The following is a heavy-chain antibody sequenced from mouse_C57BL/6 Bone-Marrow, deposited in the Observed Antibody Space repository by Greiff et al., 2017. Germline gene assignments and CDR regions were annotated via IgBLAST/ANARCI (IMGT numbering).Heavy chain of an antibody. V-gene: IGHV2-9-1*01. D-gene: IGHD2-3*01. Sequence: VQLQESGPGLVAPSQSLSITCTVSGFSLTSYAISWVRQPPGTGLEWLGVIWTGGGTHYNSALKSRLSISKDNSKSQVFLKRNSLQTDDTARYYCARNNGYYRDLDVWGTGTTVTVSS. CDR1: GFSLTSYA. CDR3: ARNNGYYRDLDV. J-gene: IGHJ1*03. CDR2: IWTGGGT.